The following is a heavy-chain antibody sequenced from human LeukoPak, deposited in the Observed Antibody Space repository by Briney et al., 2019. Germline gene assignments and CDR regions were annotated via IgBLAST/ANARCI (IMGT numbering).Heavy chain of an antibody. D-gene: IGHD2-15*01. V-gene: IGHV4-4*07. CDR3: ARDLCSGGSCYLRY. J-gene: IGHJ4*02. CDR1: GGSISSYY. CDR2: IYTSGGT. Sequence: SETLSLTCTVSGGSISSYYWSWIRQPAGKGLEWIGRIYTSGGTNYNPSLKSRVTMSVDTSKNQFSLKLSSVTAADTAVYYCARDLCSGGSCYLRYWGQGTLVTVSS.